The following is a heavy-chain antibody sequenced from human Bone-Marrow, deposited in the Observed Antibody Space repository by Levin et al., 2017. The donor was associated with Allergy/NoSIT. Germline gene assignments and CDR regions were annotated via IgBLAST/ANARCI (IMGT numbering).Heavy chain of an antibody. J-gene: IGHJ6*03. CDR2: IYPGDSDT. CDR1: GYSFTSYW. CDR3: ARSPVATKYYYYYYYMDV. D-gene: IGHD5-12*01. Sequence: GESLKISCKGSGYSFTSYWIGWVRQMPGKGLEWMGIIYPGDSDTRYSPSFQGQVTISADKSISTAYLQWSSLKASDTAMYYCARSPVATKYYYYYYYMDVWGKGTTVTVSS. V-gene: IGHV5-51*01.